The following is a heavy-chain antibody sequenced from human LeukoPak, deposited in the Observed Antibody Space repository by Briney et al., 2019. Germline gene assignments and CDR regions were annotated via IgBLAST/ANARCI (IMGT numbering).Heavy chain of an antibody. V-gene: IGHV3-23*01. CDR3: ARGGGLDV. CDR2: ISGSGGST. Sequence: PGGSLRLSCAASGFTFSGCAMSWVRQAPGKGLEWVSAISGSGGSTYYADSVKGRFTISRDNAKNSLYLQMSNLRAEVTAVYFCARGGGLDVWGQGATVTVSS. J-gene: IGHJ6*02. D-gene: IGHD3-16*01. CDR1: GFTFSGCA.